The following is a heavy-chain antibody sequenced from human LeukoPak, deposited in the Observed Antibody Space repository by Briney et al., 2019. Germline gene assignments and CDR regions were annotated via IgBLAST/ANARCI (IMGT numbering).Heavy chain of an antibody. CDR1: GFTFSRYG. CDR2: ISGSGGST. D-gene: IGHD3-22*01. CDR3: AKDLGAYYYDSSGYYPFDY. Sequence: GGSLRLSCAASGFTFSRYGMNWVRQAPGKGLEWVSAISGSGGSTYYADSVKGRFTISRDNSKNTLYLQMNSLRAEDTAVYYCAKDLGAYYYDSSGYYPFDYWGQGTLVTVSS. J-gene: IGHJ4*02. V-gene: IGHV3-23*01.